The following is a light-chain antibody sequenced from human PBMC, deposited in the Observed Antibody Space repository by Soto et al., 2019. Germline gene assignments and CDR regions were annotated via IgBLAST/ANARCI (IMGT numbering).Light chain of an antibody. V-gene: IGKV3-15*01. CDR1: QSVGSH. CDR2: GET. CDR3: HPYGPIPHT. Sequence: KVMTQSSPDLSVSPXERAXPSCXASQSVGSHLAWYQQKPGQGPRLLIYGETTRATGIPARFSGSGSGTDFTLTLHRLEPADCAVCCCHPYGPIPHTLRHG. J-gene: IGKJ2*01.